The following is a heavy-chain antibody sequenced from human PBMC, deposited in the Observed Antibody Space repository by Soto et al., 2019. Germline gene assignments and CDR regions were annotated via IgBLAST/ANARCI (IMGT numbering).Heavy chain of an antibody. CDR3: ARQSAAGTFGYYYYMYV. V-gene: IGHV4-59*08. Sequence: SETLSLTCTVSGGSISSYYWSWIRQPPGKGLEWIGYIYYSGSTNYNPSLKSRVTISVDTSKNQFSLKLSSVTAADTAVYYCARQSAAGTFGYYYYMYVWGKGTTVTVS. CDR1: GGSISSYY. D-gene: IGHD6-19*01. J-gene: IGHJ6*03. CDR2: IYYSGST.